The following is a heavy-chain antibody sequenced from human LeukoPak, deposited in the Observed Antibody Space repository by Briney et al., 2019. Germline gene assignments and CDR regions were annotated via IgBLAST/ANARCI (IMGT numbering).Heavy chain of an antibody. D-gene: IGHD1-26*01. CDR3: ARDLSISPVGATEEFDY. CDR1: GFTFSSYS. V-gene: IGHV3-21*01. CDR2: ISSSSSYI. J-gene: IGHJ4*02. Sequence: AGGSLRLSCAASGFTFSSYSMNWVRQAPGKGLEWVSSISSSSSYIYYADSVKGRFTISRDNAKNSLYLQMNSLRAEDTAVYYCARDLSISPVGATEEFDYWGQGTLVTVSS.